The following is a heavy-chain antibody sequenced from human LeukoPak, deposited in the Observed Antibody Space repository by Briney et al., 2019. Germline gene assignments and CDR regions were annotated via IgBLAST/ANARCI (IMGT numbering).Heavy chain of an antibody. CDR2: MNPNSGNT. Sequence: ASVKVSCKASGYTFTSYDINWVRQATRQGLEWMGWMNPNSGNTGYAQKFQGRVTMTRNTSISTAYMELSSLRSEDTAVYYCARKHCSSTSCYTHDAFDIWGQGTMVTVSS. CDR1: GYTFTSYD. J-gene: IGHJ3*02. D-gene: IGHD2-2*02. V-gene: IGHV1-8*01. CDR3: ARKHCSSTSCYTHDAFDI.